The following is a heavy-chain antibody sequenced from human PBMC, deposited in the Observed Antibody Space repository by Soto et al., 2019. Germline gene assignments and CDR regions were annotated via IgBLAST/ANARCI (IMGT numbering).Heavy chain of an antibody. CDR2: ISAYNGNT. D-gene: IGHD4-17*01. V-gene: IGHV1-18*01. CDR3: ARDWYGATVTTKSEYFQH. J-gene: IGHJ1*01. CDR1: GYTFTSYG. Sequence: ASVKVSCKASGYTFTSYGISWVRQAPGQGFEWMGWISAYNGNTNYAQKLQGRVTMTTDTSTSTAYMELRSLRSDDTAAYYCARDWYGATVTTKSEYFQHWGQGTLVTVSS.